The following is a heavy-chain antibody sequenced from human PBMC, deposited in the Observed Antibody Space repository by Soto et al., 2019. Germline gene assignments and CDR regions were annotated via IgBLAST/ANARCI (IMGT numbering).Heavy chain of an antibody. CDR3: ARHGGAARDY. CDR1: GGSISSYY. Sequence: PWETLSLTCTVSGGSISSYYWSWIRQPPGKGLEWIGYIYYSGSTNYNPSLKSRVTISVDTSKNQFSLKLSSVTAADTAVYYCARHGGAARDYWGQGTLVTVSS. CDR2: IYYSGST. J-gene: IGHJ4*02. D-gene: IGHD6-6*01. V-gene: IGHV4-59*01.